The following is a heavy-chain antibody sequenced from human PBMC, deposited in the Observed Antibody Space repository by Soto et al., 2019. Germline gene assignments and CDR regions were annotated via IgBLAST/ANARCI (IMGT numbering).Heavy chain of an antibody. CDR1: GVTLSSYA. CDR2: IIPIFGTA. D-gene: IGHD1-26*01. CDR3: ARGVGGMIWGAFDI. J-gene: IGHJ3*02. Sequence: AASVKVSCKASGVTLSSYAISWVRQAPGQGLEWMGGIIPIFGTANYAQKFQGRVTITADESTSTAYMELSSLRSEDTAVYYCARGVGGMIWGAFDIWGQGTMVTVSS. V-gene: IGHV1-69*13.